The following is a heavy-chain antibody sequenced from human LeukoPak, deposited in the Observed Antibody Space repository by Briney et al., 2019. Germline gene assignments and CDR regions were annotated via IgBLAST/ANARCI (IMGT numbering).Heavy chain of an antibody. CDR2: ISSSSST. Sequence: GGSLRLSCAASGFTFSTYGMSWVRQAPGKGLEWVSAISSSSSTYYGDSVKGRFTISRDNSKNTLYLQMNSLRAVDTAVYYCAKDRGGGYRYGIDYWGQGTLVTVSS. CDR1: GFTFSTYG. V-gene: IGHV3-23*01. J-gene: IGHJ4*02. D-gene: IGHD5-18*01. CDR3: AKDRGGGYRYGIDY.